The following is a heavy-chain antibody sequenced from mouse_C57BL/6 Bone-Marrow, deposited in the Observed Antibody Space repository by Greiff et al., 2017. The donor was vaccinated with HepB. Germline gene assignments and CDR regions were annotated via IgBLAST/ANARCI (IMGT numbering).Heavy chain of an antibody. V-gene: IGHV5-4*01. J-gene: IGHJ1*03. CDR3: ARERGPRGGWYFDV. CDR2: ISDGGSYT. Sequence: DVKLVESGGGLVKPGGSLKLSCAASGFTFSSYAMSWVRQTPEKRLEWVATISDGGSYTYYPDNVKGRFTISRDNAKNNLYLQMSHLKSEDTAMYYCARERGPRGGWYFDVWGTGTTVTVSS. CDR1: GFTFSSYA.